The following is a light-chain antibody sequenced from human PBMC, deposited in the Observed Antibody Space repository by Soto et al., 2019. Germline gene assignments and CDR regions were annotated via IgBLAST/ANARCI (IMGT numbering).Light chain of an antibody. CDR1: SCDIVSYNR. V-gene: IGLV2-14*01. CDR2: EVT. CDR3: SSYTNINTRACV. J-gene: IGLJ1*01. Sequence: QSALTQPASVSGSPGQSITISCTGTSCDIVSYNRVSWYQQHPGKAPKLIIYEVTDRPSGVSNRFSGSKSGNTASLTISVLQAEDEAEYYCSSYTNINTRACVFGTGTKLTVL.